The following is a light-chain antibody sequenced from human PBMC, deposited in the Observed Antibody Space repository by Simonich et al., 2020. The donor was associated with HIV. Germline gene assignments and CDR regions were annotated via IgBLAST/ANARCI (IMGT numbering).Light chain of an antibody. CDR3: QQYYSPPIT. CDR1: QSVLYSSNNKNYKNY. J-gene: IGKJ5*01. V-gene: IGKV4-1*01. Sequence: DIVMTQSPDSLAVSLGERATISCKSSQSVLYSSNNKNYKNYLAWYQQKPGQPPKLRFYWESTRESGVPDRFSGSGSGTDFTLTISSLQAGDVAVYFCQQYYSPPITFGQGTRLEI. CDR2: WES.